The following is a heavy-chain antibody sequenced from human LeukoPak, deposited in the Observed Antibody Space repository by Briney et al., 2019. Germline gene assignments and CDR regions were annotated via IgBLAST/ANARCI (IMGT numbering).Heavy chain of an antibody. CDR2: IRYDGSNK. Sequence: GGSLRLSCAASGFTFSSYGMHWVRQAPGKGLEWVAFIRYDGSNKYYADSVKGRFTISRDNSKNTLYLQMNSLRAEDTAVYYCAKGPSAFVPWLVLGLDYWGQGTLVTVSS. D-gene: IGHD6-19*01. V-gene: IGHV3-30*02. J-gene: IGHJ4*02. CDR1: GFTFSSYG. CDR3: AKGPSAFVPWLVLGLDY.